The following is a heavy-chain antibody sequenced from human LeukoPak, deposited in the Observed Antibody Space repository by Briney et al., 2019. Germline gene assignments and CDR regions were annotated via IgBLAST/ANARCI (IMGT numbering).Heavy chain of an antibody. V-gene: IGHV1-2*02. D-gene: IGHD6-13*01. J-gene: IGHJ5*02. CDR1: GYTFTGYY. CDR2: INPNSGGT. Sequence: ASVNVSCKASGYTFTGYYMHWVRQAPGQGLEWMGWINPNSGGTNYAQKFQGRVTMTRDTSISTDYMELSRLRSDDTAVYYCARGLRRAAAGTNNWFDPWGQGTLVTVSS. CDR3: ARGLRRAAAGTNNWFDP.